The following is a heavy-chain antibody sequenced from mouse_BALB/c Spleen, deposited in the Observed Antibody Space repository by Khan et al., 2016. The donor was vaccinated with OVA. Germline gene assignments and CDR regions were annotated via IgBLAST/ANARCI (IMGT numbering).Heavy chain of an antibody. J-gene: IGHJ4*01. CDR1: GYIFTSYW. V-gene: IGHV1S132*01. Sequence: QVQLQQSGAELVRPGASVKLSCKTSGYIFTSYWIHWVKQRSGQGLEWIGRIYPGTGSTYYNEKFKGKVPLTADQSSSTAYMQLSSLKSEDSAVDFGARDDSSGYNYAMDYWGQGTSVTVSA. D-gene: IGHD3-2*01. CDR3: ARDDSSGYNYAMDY. CDR2: IYPGTGST.